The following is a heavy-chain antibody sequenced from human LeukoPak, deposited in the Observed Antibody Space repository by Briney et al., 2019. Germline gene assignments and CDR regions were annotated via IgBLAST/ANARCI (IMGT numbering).Heavy chain of an antibody. CDR3: ARDCSTVHLASD. CDR1: GYTFTGYY. CDR2: INPNSGGT. Sequence: GASVKVSCKASGYTFTGYYMHWVRQAPGQGLEWMGWINPNSGGTNYAQKFQGRVTMTRDTSISIAYMALSRLRSDDTAVYYCARDCSTVHLASDWGQGTLVTVSS. V-gene: IGHV1-2*02. D-gene: IGHD4-11*01. J-gene: IGHJ4*02.